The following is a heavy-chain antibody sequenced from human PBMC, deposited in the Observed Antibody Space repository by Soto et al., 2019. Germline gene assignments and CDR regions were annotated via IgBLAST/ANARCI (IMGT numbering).Heavy chain of an antibody. D-gene: IGHD6-19*01. CDR2: IIPIFASP. Sequence: QVQLVQSGAEVKKPGSSVKVSCKASGGTFSNYAITWVRQAPGQGLVWMGTIIPIFASPRYAQKFQGRVTITADDSTSTTYMDLSSLRSEDTAVYYCARDAGIPVVGRGTSFEYWGQGTLVIVSS. J-gene: IGHJ4*02. CDR1: GGTFSNYA. V-gene: IGHV1-69*18. CDR3: ARDAGIPVVGRGTSFEY.